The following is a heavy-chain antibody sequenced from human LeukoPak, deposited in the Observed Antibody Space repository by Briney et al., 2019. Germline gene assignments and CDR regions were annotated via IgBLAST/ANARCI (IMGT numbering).Heavy chain of an antibody. CDR3: ARDRDTSSWFDY. D-gene: IGHD6-13*01. J-gene: IGHJ4*02. CDR1: GFTFSTYS. V-gene: IGHV3-21*01. Sequence: PGGSLGLSCAASGFTFSTYSMTWVRQARAKGLEWVSSISSSGSYKYYADSVKGRFAISRDSAKNSLYLQMNSLRADDTAVYYCARDRDTSSWFDYWGQGTLVTVSS. CDR2: ISSSGSYK.